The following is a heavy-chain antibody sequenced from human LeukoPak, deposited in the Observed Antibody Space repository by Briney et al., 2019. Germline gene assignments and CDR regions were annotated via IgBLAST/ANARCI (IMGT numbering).Heavy chain of an antibody. J-gene: IGHJ4*02. CDR2: ISGSGGRT. CDR3: VRGWDY. D-gene: IGHD2-15*01. V-gene: IGHV3-23*01. Sequence: GGSLRLSCAASGFTFSSCGMSWVRQTPGKGLEWVSGISGSGGRTYQADSVKGRFTISRDNSKNTLYLQMSSLRAEDTAVYYCVRGWDYWGQGTLVTVSS. CDR1: GFTFSSCG.